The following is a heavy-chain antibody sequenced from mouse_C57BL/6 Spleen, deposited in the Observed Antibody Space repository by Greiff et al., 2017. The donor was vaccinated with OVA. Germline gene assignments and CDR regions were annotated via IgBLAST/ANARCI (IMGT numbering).Heavy chain of an antibody. CDR1: GYTFTSYG. Sequence: QVQLKQSGAELARPGASVKLSCTASGYTFTSYGISWVKQRTGQGLEWIGEIYPRSGNTYYNEKFKGKATLTADKSSSTAYMELRSLTSEDSAVYFCARGRIYYDYDETWFAYWGQGTLVTVSA. D-gene: IGHD2-4*01. CDR3: ARGRIYYDYDETWFAY. CDR2: IYPRSGNT. J-gene: IGHJ3*01. V-gene: IGHV1-81*01.